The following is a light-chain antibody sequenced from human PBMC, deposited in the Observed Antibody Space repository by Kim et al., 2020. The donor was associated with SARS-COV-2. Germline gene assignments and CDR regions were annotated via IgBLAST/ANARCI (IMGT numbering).Light chain of an antibody. Sequence: TSGSAIFTITCRASQGISNFLAWYQHKPGKVPNLLIYAASTLQSGVPSRFSGSGSGTDFTLTISSLQPEDVATYYCQNYNSAPFTFGPGTKVDIK. V-gene: IGKV1-27*01. CDR3: QNYNSAPFT. CDR1: QGISNF. CDR2: AAS. J-gene: IGKJ3*01.